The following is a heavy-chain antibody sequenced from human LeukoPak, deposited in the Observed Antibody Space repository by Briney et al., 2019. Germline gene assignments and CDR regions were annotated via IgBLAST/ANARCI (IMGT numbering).Heavy chain of an antibody. CDR2: INHSGST. J-gene: IGHJ4*02. Sequence: WIRQPPGKGLEWIXEINHSGSTKNNPSLKSRVTISVDTSKNQFSLKLTSVTAADTAVYYCARGANYYDSSGYSATFDYWGQGTLVTVSS. V-gene: IGHV4-34*01. D-gene: IGHD3-22*01. CDR3: ARGANYYDSSGYSATFDY.